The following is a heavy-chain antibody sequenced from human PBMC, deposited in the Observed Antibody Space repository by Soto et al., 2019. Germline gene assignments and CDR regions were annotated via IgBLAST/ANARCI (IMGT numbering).Heavy chain of an antibody. Sequence: GASVKVSCKASGGTFSSYAISWVRQAPGQGLEWMGGIIPIFGTANYAQKFQGRVTITADESTSTAYMELSSLRSEDTAVYYCARDPGHYDSSGYYHRWFDPWGQGTLVTSPQ. CDR3: ARDPGHYDSSGYYHRWFDP. CDR2: IIPIFGTA. D-gene: IGHD3-22*01. CDR1: GGTFSSYA. V-gene: IGHV1-69*13. J-gene: IGHJ5*02.